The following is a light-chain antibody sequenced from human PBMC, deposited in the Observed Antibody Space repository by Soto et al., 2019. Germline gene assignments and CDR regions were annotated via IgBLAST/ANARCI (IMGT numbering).Light chain of an antibody. V-gene: IGKV2-28*01. CDR1: QSLLHSNGYNY. CDR3: MQALQTPT. Sequence: DIVMTQSPLSLSVTPGEPASISCRSSQSLLHSNGYNYLDWYMQKPGQSPQVLIYLASNRASGVPDRFSGSGSGTDFKLEISKVEAEDVGVYYCMQALQTPTFGGGTKVEIK. J-gene: IGKJ4*01. CDR2: LAS.